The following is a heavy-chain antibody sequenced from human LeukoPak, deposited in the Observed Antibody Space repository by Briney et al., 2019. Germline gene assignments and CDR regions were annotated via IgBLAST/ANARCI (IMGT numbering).Heavy chain of an antibody. Sequence: ASVKVSCKVSGYSVTEVAIHWVRQTPGEGLEWMGGFHPKDADMIYAQKFQGRVTMTQDTSTDTVYMEVSSLRSEDTAIYYCAIVQYALLPCYLNYMEVWGKGTTVTISS. CDR2: FHPKDADM. CDR3: AIVQYALLPCYLNYMEV. D-gene: IGHD3-10*01. J-gene: IGHJ6*03. V-gene: IGHV1-24*01. CDR1: GYSVTEVA.